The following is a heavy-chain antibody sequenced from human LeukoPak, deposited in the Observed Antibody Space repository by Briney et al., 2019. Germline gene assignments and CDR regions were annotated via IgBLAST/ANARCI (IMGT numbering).Heavy chain of an antibody. Sequence: ASVKVSCKASGGTFSSYAISWVRQAPGQGLEWMGGIIPIFGTANYAQKFQGRVTITADESTSTAYMELSSLRSEDTAVYYCARGRYTAMVHPIYYMDVWGKGTTVTISS. V-gene: IGHV1-69*13. D-gene: IGHD5-18*01. CDR2: IIPIFGTA. CDR3: ARGRYTAMVHPIYYMDV. CDR1: GGTFSSYA. J-gene: IGHJ6*03.